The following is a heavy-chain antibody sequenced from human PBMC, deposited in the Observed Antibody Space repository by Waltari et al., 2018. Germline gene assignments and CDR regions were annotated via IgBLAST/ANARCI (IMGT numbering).Heavy chain of an antibody. CDR1: GFPFRRYW. CDR3: ARDPSYGAIDY. V-gene: IGHV3-7*01. Sequence: EVPLVASGGGLVQPRGSRRLSFAASGFPFRRYWLTRVRQAPGKGLEWVANIRPDGNEKYYVDSVKGRLTISRDNAKNSLYLQMNSLRVEDTAVYFCARDPSYGAIDYWGQGTLVTVSS. CDR2: IRPDGNEK. J-gene: IGHJ4*02. D-gene: IGHD4-17*01.